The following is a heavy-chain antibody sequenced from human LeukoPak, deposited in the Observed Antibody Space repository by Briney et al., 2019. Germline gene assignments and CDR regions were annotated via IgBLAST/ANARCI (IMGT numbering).Heavy chain of an antibody. V-gene: IGHV3-23*01. Sequence: GGSLRLSCAASGFTFSNYAMTWVRQAPGKGLEWVSAVSGSGANAYYTDSVKGRFTISRDNSKNTLYLQMNSLRAEDTAVYYCARTRITMVRGVSFDYWGREPWSPSPQ. CDR3: ARTRITMVRGVSFDY. CDR1: GFTFSNYA. D-gene: IGHD3-10*01. CDR2: VSGSGANA. J-gene: IGHJ4*02.